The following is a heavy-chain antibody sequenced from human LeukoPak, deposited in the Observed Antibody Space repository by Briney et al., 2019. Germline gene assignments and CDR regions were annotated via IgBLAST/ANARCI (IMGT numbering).Heavy chain of an antibody. V-gene: IGHV1-18*01. J-gene: IGHJ5*02. CDR3: ASLDYGGYFCDH. Sequence: ASVKVSCKASGYTFNTYGISWVRQAPGQGLEWMGWVSTYNVNTNYAQKLQGRGTMTTDTSTSTAYMELRSLRSDDSAVYYCASLDYGGYFCDHWGQGTLVTVSS. CDR1: GYTFNTYG. D-gene: IGHD3-22*01. CDR2: VSTYNVNT.